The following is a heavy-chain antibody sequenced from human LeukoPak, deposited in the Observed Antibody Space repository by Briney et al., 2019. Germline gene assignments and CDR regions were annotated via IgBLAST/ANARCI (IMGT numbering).Heavy chain of an antibody. CDR3: ARDESTYYDFWSGSKRNWFDP. CDR1: GFTFSSYS. D-gene: IGHD3-3*01. CDR2: ISSSSSYI. V-gene: IGHV3-21*01. J-gene: IGHJ5*02. Sequence: GGSLRLSCAASGFTFSSYSMNWVRQAPGKGLEWVSSISSSSSYIYYADSVKGRFTISRDNAKNSLYLQMNSLRAEDTAVYYCARDESTYYDFWSGSKRNWFDPWGQGTLVTVSS.